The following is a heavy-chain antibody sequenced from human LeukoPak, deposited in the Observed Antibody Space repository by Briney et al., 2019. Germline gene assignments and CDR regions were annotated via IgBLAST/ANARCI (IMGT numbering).Heavy chain of an antibody. V-gene: IGHV4-61*02. Sequence: PSETLSLTCTVSGGSISSGSYYWRWIRQPAGKGLEWIGRIYTSGSTNYNPSLNSRVTTSVDTSKNQFSLKLSSVTAADTAVYYCARVKRGSSPSYYYYYMDVWGKGTTVTVSS. CDR2: IYTSGST. D-gene: IGHD6-6*01. CDR1: GGSISSGSYY. CDR3: ARVKRGSSPSYYYYYMDV. J-gene: IGHJ6*03.